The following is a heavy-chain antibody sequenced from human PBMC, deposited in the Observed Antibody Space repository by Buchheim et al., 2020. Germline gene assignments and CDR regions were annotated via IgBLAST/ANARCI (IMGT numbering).Heavy chain of an antibody. D-gene: IGHD3-16*02. CDR3: AKGTYDYVWGSYRPYYFDY. J-gene: IGHJ4*02. V-gene: IGHV3-23*01. CDR2: ISGSGGST. CDR1: GFTFSSYA. Sequence: EVQLLESGGGLVQPGGSLRLSCAASGFTFSSYAMSWVRQAPGKGLEWVSAISGSGGSTYYADSVKGRFTISRDNSKNTLYLQMNSLRAEDTAVYYCAKGTYDYVWGSYRPYYFDYWGQGTL.